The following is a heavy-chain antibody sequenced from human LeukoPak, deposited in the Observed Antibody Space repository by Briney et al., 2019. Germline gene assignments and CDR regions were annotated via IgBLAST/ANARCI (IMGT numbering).Heavy chain of an antibody. D-gene: IGHD3-10*01. Sequence: GGSLRLSCVGSGFIFRDYYMTWVRQAPGKGLEWVAYISRSGNNIYYAESVKGRFAISRDNVENSLYLHMSSLRAEDTASYSCARSYGDVWGKGTMVTVSS. CDR3: ARSYGDV. CDR2: ISRSGNNI. CDR1: GFIFRDYY. J-gene: IGHJ6*04. V-gene: IGHV3-11*04.